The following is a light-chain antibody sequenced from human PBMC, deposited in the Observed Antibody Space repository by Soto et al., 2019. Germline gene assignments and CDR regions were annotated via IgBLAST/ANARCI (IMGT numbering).Light chain of an antibody. CDR1: SSDVGGYNS. J-gene: IGLJ2*01. Sequence: QSALTQPASVSGSPGQSITISCTGTSSDVGGYNSVSWYQQHPGKAPKLMIFDVSNRPSGVSNPFSGSKSCNTASLTISGLQAEDEADYYCRSYPSKTPLVFGGGTKLTVL. CDR2: DVS. V-gene: IGLV2-14*03. CDR3: RSYPSKTPLV.